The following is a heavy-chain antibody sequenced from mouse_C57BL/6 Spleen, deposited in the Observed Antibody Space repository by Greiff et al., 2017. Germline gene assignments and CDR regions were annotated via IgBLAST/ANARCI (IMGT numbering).Heavy chain of an antibody. J-gene: IGHJ4*01. V-gene: IGHV1-15*01. CDR2: IDPETGGT. CDR3: TRSGSAMDY. Sequence: VQLQESGAELVRPGASVTLSCKASGYTFTDYEMHWVKQTPVHGLEWIGAIDPETGGTAYNQKFKGKAILTADKSSSTAYMELRSLTSEDSAVYYCTRSGSAMDYWGQGTSVTVSS. CDR1: GYTFTDYE.